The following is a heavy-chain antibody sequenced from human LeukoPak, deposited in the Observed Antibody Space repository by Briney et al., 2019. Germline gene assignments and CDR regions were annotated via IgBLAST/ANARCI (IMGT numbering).Heavy chain of an antibody. CDR1: GGSISSGGYY. J-gene: IGHJ6*02. CDR3: AREIGGDSSYGMDV. CDR2: IYYSGST. D-gene: IGHD2-21*01. Sequence: SETLSLTCTVSGGSISSGGYYWSWIRQHPGKGLEWIGYIYYSGSTYYNPSIKRRVTISVDTSKNQFSLKLSSVTAADTAVYYCAREIGGDSSYGMDVWGQGTTVTVSS. V-gene: IGHV4-31*03.